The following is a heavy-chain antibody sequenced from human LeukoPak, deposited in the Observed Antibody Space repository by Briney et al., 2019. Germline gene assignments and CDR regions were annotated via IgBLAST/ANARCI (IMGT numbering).Heavy chain of an antibody. CDR3: AKADGYCSSSRCYGWYYFDY. D-gene: IGHD2-2*01. CDR1: GFTFSSYA. CDR2: ISGSGGTT. V-gene: IGHV3-23*01. Sequence: GGSLRLSCAASGFTFSSYAMSWVRQAPGKGPEWVSAISGSGGTTYYADSVKGRFTISRDNSKNTVYLQMNSLRAEDAAVYYCAKADGYCSSSRCYGWYYFDYWGQGTLVTVSS. J-gene: IGHJ4*02.